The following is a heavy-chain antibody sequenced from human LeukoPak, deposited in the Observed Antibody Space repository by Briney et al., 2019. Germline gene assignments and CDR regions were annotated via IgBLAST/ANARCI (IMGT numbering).Heavy chain of an antibody. CDR3: ARDGGSTGWVDY. D-gene: IGHD6-19*01. Sequence: AGGSLRLSCAASGFTFSTYGMHWVRQAPGKGLEWVAVIWYDGSQKYHADSVKDRFTISRDNSKNMLYLQMNSLRAEDTAVYYCARDGGSTGWVDYRGQGTLVTVSS. J-gene: IGHJ4*02. V-gene: IGHV3-33*01. CDR1: GFTFSTYG. CDR2: IWYDGSQK.